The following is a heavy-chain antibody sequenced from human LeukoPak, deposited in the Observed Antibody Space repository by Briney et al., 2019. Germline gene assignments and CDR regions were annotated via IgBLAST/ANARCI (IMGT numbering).Heavy chain of an antibody. CDR1: GFTFSSYA. CDR3: ARDHRGSGSRYYYYYMDV. V-gene: IGHV3-23*01. Sequence: GGSLRLSCAASGFTFSSYAMSWVRQAPGKGLEWVSGISGSGGRTSYADSVKGRFTIARDNAKNTLYLQMNSLRAEDTAVYYCARDHRGSGSRYYYYYMDVWGKGTTVTISS. D-gene: IGHD3-10*01. CDR2: ISGSGGRT. J-gene: IGHJ6*03.